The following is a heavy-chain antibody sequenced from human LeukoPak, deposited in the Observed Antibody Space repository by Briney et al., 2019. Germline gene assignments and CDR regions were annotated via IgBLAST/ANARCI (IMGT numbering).Heavy chain of an antibody. D-gene: IGHD6-13*01. CDR3: ARGVFGSSSRLFDP. V-gene: IGHV4-61*02. CDR1: GGSISSGSYY. CDR2: IYTSGST. J-gene: IGHJ5*02. Sequence: SQTLSLTCTVSGGSISSGSYYWSWIRQPAGKGLEWIGRIYTSGSTNYNPSLKSRVTMSVDTSKNQFSLKLSSATAADTAVYYCARGVFGSSSRLFDPWGQGTLVTVSS.